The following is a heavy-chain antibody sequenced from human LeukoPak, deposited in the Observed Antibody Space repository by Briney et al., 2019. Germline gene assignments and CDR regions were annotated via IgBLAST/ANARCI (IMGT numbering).Heavy chain of an antibody. CDR3: ARVSGSSWYGGRYYYGMDV. Sequence: GASVKDSCKASGYTFTSYDINWVRQATGQGLEWMGWMNPNSGNTGYAQKFQGRVTMTRNTSISTAYMELSSLRSEDTAVYYCARVSGSSWYGGRYYYGMDVWGQGTTVTVSS. D-gene: IGHD6-13*01. J-gene: IGHJ6*02. CDR2: MNPNSGNT. CDR1: GYTFTSYD. V-gene: IGHV1-8*01.